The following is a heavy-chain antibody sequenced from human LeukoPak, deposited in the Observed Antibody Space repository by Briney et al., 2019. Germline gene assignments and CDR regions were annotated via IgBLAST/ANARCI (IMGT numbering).Heavy chain of an antibody. D-gene: IGHD6-19*01. CDR1: GFTFSNSA. Sequence: GGSLRLSCAASGFTFSNSAMSWVRQAPGKGLEWVSTLSGSGITTYYADSVTGRFTISRDNSKNTLYLQMNSLRAEDTAVYYCAKGIYSSGWSYFDYWGHGTLVTVSS. CDR3: AKGIYSSGWSYFDY. V-gene: IGHV3-23*01. CDR2: LSGSGITT. J-gene: IGHJ4*01.